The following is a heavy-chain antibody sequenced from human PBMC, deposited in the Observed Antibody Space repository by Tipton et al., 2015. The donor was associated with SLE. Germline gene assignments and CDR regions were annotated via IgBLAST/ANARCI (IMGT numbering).Heavy chain of an antibody. CDR2: IKHSGTT. Sequence: TLSLTCAVYGGSFSGYYWSWIRQPPGKGLEWLGEIKHSGTTNYNPSLKSRVTISADTSKNQFSLKLTSVTAADTAVYYCARPRAATGAFDIWGQGTMVTVSS. V-gene: IGHV4-34*01. CDR3: ARPRAATGAFDI. J-gene: IGHJ3*02. D-gene: IGHD1-26*01. CDR1: GGSFSGYY.